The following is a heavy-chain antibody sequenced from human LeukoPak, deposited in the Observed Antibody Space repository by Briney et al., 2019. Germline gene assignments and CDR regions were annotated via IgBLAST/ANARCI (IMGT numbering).Heavy chain of an antibody. CDR1: GYSFTSYW. Sequence: ESLKISCKGSGYSFTSYWIDWVRQMPGKGLEWMGIIYPGDSDTRYSPSFQGQVTISADKSISTAYLQWSSLKASDTAMYYCARRPNRDGYNSYYFDYWGQGTLVTVSS. J-gene: IGHJ4*02. V-gene: IGHV5-51*01. CDR2: IYPGDSDT. D-gene: IGHD5-24*01. CDR3: ARRPNRDGYNSYYFDY.